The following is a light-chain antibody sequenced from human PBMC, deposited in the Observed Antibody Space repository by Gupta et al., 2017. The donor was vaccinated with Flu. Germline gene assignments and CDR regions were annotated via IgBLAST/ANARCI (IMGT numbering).Light chain of an antibody. CDR3: QQSYSTRYT. V-gene: IGKV1-39*01. Sequence: DIQLPQSPSSPSASVGDRVTITCRASQSISSYLNWYQQKPVKAPKLLIYAASSLQSGVPSRFSGSGSGTDFTLTISSLQPEDFATYYCQQSYSTRYTFGQGTKLEIK. CDR2: AAS. CDR1: QSISSY. J-gene: IGKJ2*01.